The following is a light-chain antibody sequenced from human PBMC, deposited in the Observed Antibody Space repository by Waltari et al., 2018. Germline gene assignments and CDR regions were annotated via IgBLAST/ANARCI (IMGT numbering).Light chain of an antibody. V-gene: IGLV4-69*01. CDR2: VNSDGEH. CDR1: SGHTSYA. Sequence: QLLVTQSPSASASLGASVKLTCTLSSGHTSYAIAWHQHQSEKGPRFLMSVNSDGEHTEGDGIPDRFSRSSSGAERYLTIYSLQSEDEADYYCQTWYTNIVVFGGGTKVTVL. J-gene: IGLJ2*01. CDR3: QTWYTNIVV.